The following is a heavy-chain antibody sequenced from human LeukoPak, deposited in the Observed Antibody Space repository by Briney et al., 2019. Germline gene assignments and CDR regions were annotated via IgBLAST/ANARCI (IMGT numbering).Heavy chain of an antibody. V-gene: IGHV1-2*06. Sequence: GASVKVSCKASGYPFTAYYMHWVRQAPGQGLEWMGRINPNSGGTEYAQKFQGRVTTTRDTSISTAYMELSRLRSADTAVYYWASNYYDSSGYYYTLGYWGQGTLVTVSS. CDR1: GYPFTAYY. J-gene: IGHJ4*02. D-gene: IGHD3-22*01. CDR2: INPNSGGT. CDR3: ASNYYDSSGYYYTLGY.